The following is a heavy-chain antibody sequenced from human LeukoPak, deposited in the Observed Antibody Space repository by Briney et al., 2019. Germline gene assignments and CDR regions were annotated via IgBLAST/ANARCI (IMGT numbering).Heavy chain of an antibody. CDR1: GFTFSSYS. CDR2: ISSSSSYI. Sequence: GKSLRLSCAASGFTFSSYSMNWVRQAPGKGLEWVSSISSSSSYIYYADSVKGRFTISRDNAKNSLYLQMNSLRAEDTAVYYCARDQRYSYGFCDYWGQGTLVTVSS. V-gene: IGHV3-21*01. CDR3: ARDQRYSYGFCDY. J-gene: IGHJ4*02. D-gene: IGHD5-18*01.